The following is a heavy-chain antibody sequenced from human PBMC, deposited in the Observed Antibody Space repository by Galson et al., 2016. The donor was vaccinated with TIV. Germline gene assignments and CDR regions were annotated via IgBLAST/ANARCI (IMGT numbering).Heavy chain of an antibody. CDR2: VRYDGSHK. Sequence: SLRPSCAASGFTFSTYVMHWVRQAPGKGLEWVAFVRYDGSHKNYADSVKGRFTISRDNSKYTLYLQMNSLRAEDTAVYYCAKGMAIFGVIPPWGGMDVWGQGTTATVSS. J-gene: IGHJ6*02. CDR1: GFTFSTYV. V-gene: IGHV3-30*02. CDR3: AKGMAIFGVIPPWGGMDV. D-gene: IGHD3-3*01.